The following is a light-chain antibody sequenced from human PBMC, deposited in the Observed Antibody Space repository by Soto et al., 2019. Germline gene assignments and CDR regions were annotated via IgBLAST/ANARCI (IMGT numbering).Light chain of an antibody. J-gene: IGLJ1*01. V-gene: IGLV2-14*03. Sequence: QSALTQPASVSGSAGQSITISCTGTSSDIGGYDYVSWYQHHPGKPPRLILYDVSNRPSGVSNRFSGSKSGNTASLTISGLQAEDEAEYYCSSYATSSTLDVFGNGTKVTVL. CDR2: DVS. CDR1: SSDIGGYDY. CDR3: SSYATSSTLDV.